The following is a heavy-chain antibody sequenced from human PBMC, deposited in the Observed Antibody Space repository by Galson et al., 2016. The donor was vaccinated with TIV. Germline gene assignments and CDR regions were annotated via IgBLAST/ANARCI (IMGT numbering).Heavy chain of an antibody. D-gene: IGHD6-25*01. Sequence: SLRLSCAASGFIFGDYWMSWVRQAPGKGLEWVANIKEDGSEKYYVDSVTGRFTVSRDNAKESLFLQMDSLRVEDTAVYYCARVSSGDYVDFWGPGALITVSS. J-gene: IGHJ4*02. CDR3: ARVSSGDYVDF. CDR2: IKEDGSEK. V-gene: IGHV3-7*01. CDR1: GFIFGDYW.